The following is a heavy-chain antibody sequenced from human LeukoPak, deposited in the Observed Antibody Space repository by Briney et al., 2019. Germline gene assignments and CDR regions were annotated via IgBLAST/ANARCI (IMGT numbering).Heavy chain of an antibody. CDR3: AREVAGYSGYDSGGIDY. D-gene: IGHD5-12*01. J-gene: IGHJ4*02. Sequence: SETLSLTCAVYGGSFSGYYWSWIRQPPGKGLEWIGEINHSGSTNYNPSLKSRVTISVDTSKNRFSLKLSSVTAADTAVYYCAREVAGYSGYDSGGIDYWGQGTLVTVSS. CDR1: GGSFSGYY. V-gene: IGHV4-34*01. CDR2: INHSGST.